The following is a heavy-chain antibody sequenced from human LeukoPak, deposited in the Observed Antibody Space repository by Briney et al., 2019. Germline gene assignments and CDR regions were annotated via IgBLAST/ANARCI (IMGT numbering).Heavy chain of an antibody. CDR1: GFTFSSYN. CDR2: ISSSSSYI. D-gene: IGHD2/OR15-2a*01. J-gene: IGHJ6*03. CDR3: ASFSYYYYYMDV. V-gene: IGHV3-21*01. Sequence: GGSLRLSCAASGFTFSSYNMNWVRQAPGKGLEWVSSISSSSSYIYYADSVKGRFTISRDNAKNSLYLQMNSLRAEDTAVYYCASFSYYYYYMDVWGKGTTVTISS.